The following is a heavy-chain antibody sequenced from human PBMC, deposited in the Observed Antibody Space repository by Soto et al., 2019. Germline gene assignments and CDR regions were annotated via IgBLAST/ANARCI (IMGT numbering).Heavy chain of an antibody. Sequence: QVQLVQSGAEVKKPGASVKVSCKASGYTFTSYDINWVRQATGQGLEWMGWMNPNSGNTGYAQKFQGRVTMTRNTATSTAYRALSSLRSEEPAVYYCARENSYGDADYWGQGNLVTVSS. CDR3: ARENSYGDADY. CDR1: GYTFTSYD. CDR2: MNPNSGNT. J-gene: IGHJ4*02. V-gene: IGHV1-8*01. D-gene: IGHD5-18*01.